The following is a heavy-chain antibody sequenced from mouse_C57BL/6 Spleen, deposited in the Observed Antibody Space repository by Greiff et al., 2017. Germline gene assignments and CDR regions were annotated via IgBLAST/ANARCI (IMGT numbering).Heavy chain of an antibody. CDR2: INPGSGGT. CDR1: GYAFTNSL. V-gene: IGHV1-54*01. CDR3: AREGNSDNWYFDV. Sequence: VQLQQSGAELVRPGTSVKVSCKASGYAFTNSLIEWVKQRPGQGLEWIGVINPGSGGTNYNEQFKGKGTLTADKSSSTAYMQLSSLTSEDSAVYFCAREGNSDNWYFDVWGTGTTVTVSS. D-gene: IGHD2-12*01. J-gene: IGHJ1*03.